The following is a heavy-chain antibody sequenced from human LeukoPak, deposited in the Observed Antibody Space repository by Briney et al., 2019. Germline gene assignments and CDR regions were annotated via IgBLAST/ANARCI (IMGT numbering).Heavy chain of an antibody. V-gene: IGHV1-69*13. Sequence: GASVKVSCTASGGTFSSYAISWVRQAPGQGLEWMGGIIPIFGTANYAQKFQGRVTITADESTSTAYMELSSLRSEDTAVHYCARDRGPYYYDSSGYPSGYWGQGTLVTVSS. CDR2: IIPIFGTA. CDR3: ARDRGPYYYDSSGYPSGY. J-gene: IGHJ4*02. CDR1: GGTFSSYA. D-gene: IGHD3-22*01.